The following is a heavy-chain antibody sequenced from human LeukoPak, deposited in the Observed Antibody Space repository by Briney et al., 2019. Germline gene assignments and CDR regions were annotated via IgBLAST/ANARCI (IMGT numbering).Heavy chain of an antibody. Sequence: SETLSLTSTVSGGSISSYYWSWIRQPPGKGLEWIGYIYYSGSTNYNPSLKSRVTISVDTSKNQFSLKLSSVTAADTAVYYCARGERELLKLWGQGTLVTVSS. D-gene: IGHD1-26*01. CDR2: IYYSGST. CDR1: GGSISSYY. J-gene: IGHJ4*02. CDR3: ARGERELLKL. V-gene: IGHV4-59*01.